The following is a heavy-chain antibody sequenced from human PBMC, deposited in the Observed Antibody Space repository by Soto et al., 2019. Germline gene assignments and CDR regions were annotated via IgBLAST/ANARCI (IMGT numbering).Heavy chain of an antibody. J-gene: IGHJ4*02. CDR3: ARDGGAGAGAEYYFDY. Sequence: QVQLVQSGAEVKKPGASVKVSCKASGYTFTSYYMHWVRQAPGQGLEWMGIINPSGGSTSYAQKFQGRVTMTRETSTSTVYMELSSLRSEDTAVYYCARDGGAGAGAEYYFDYWGQGTLVTVSS. CDR1: GYTFTSYY. D-gene: IGHD6-19*01. V-gene: IGHV1-46*01. CDR2: INPSGGST.